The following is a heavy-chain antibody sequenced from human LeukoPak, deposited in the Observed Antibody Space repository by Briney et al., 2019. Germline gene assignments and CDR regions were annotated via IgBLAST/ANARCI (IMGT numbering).Heavy chain of an antibody. V-gene: IGHV4-59*01. D-gene: IGHD1-26*01. J-gene: IGHJ4*02. CDR1: GGSISEYY. Sequence: SETLSLTCTVSGGSISEYYWSWIRQSPVRGLEWIGYLYYSGNTNYNPSLKSRLTTSRDMAKNQFSLKLSSVTSADTAVYYCARGEYEDLVDNWGQGTLVTVSS. CDR2: LYYSGNT. CDR3: ARGEYEDLVDN.